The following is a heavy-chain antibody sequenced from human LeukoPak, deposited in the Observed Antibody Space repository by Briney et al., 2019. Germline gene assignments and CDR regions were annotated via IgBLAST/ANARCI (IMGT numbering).Heavy chain of an antibody. V-gene: IGHV3-21*01. D-gene: IGHD3-3*01. J-gene: IGHJ4*02. Sequence: GGSLRLSCAASGFTFSSYSMNWVRQAPGKGLEWVSSISSNSSYIYYADSVKGRFTISRDNAKNSLYLQMNSLRAEDTAVYYCASDGPTIFGVVVVDYWGQGTLVTVSS. CDR3: ASDGPTIFGVVVVDY. CDR1: GFTFSSYS. CDR2: ISSNSSYI.